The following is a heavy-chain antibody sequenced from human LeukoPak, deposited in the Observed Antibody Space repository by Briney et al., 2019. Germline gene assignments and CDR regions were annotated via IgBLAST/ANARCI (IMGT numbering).Heavy chain of an antibody. CDR1: GDTFSDYT. D-gene: IGHD2/OR15-2a*01. CDR3: AREGSKGLSRADAFDI. CDR2: IIPIFGTR. J-gene: IGHJ3*02. V-gene: IGHV1-69*13. Sequence: SVKVSCKASGDTFSDYTVSWVRQAPGQGLEWMGRIIPIFGTRNYAQKFQGRVTITADESTSTAYMELSSLRSEDTAVYYCAREGSKGLSRADAFDIWGQGTMVIVS.